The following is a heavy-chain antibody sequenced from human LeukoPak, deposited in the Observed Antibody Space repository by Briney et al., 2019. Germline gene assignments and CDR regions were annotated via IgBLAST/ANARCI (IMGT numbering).Heavy chain of an antibody. J-gene: IGHJ3*02. CDR2: ISSSSSTI. CDR3: ARDLSVTGRPMAFDI. V-gene: IGHV3-48*04. Sequence: GGSLRLSCAASGFTFSSYSMNWVRQAPGKGLEWVSYISSSSSTIYYADSVKGRFTISRDNAKNSLYLQMNSLRAEDTAVYYCARDLSVTGRPMAFDIWGQGTMVTVSS. CDR1: GFTFSSYS. D-gene: IGHD1-20*01.